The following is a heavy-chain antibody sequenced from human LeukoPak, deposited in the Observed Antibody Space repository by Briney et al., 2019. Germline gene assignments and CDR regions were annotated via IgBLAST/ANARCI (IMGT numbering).Heavy chain of an antibody. Sequence: QAGGSLRLPCAASGFTFNNYWMSWVRQAPGKGLEWVANIKQDGTERFYVDSVKGRFTISRDNAKNSLYLQMNSLRAEDTAVYYCARERTIKYNANTFGYWGQGTLVTVSS. CDR2: IKQDGTER. D-gene: IGHD1-1*01. CDR3: ARERTIKYNANTFGY. CDR1: GFTFNNYW. J-gene: IGHJ4*02. V-gene: IGHV3-7*01.